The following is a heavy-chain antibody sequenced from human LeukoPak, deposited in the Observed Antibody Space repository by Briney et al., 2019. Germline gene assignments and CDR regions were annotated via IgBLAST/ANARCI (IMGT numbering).Heavy chain of an antibody. D-gene: IGHD3-22*01. J-gene: IGHJ4*02. Sequence: GGSLRLSCAASEFTFSTYGMHWVRQAPGKGLEWVAVISYDGSNKYYADSVKGRFTISRGNSKNTLYLQMNSLRAEDTAVYYCAKDGPYYYDSSGYYRGRGYFDYWGQGTLVTVSS. CDR1: EFTFSTYG. V-gene: IGHV3-30*18. CDR2: ISYDGSNK. CDR3: AKDGPYYYDSSGYYRGRGYFDY.